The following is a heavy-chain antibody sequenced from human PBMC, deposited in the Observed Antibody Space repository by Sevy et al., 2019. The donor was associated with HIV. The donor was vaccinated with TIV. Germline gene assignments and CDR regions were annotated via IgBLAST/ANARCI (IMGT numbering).Heavy chain of an antibody. V-gene: IGHV3-48*03. Sequence: GGSLRLSCAASGFTFSNYEMNWVRQAPWKGLEWVAYISSSRSTIYYRDSVKGRFTISRDNAKKSLFLQMDSLGAEDTAVYYCAREDRFSDNIVRATYAFDLWGQGTTVTVSS. CDR3: AREDRFSDNIVRATYAFDL. D-gene: IGHD1-26*01. CDR1: GFTFSNYE. J-gene: IGHJ3*01. CDR2: ISSSRSTI.